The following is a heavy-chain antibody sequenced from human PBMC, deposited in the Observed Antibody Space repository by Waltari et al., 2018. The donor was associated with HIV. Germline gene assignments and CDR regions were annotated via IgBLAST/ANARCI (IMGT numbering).Heavy chain of an antibody. D-gene: IGHD3-16*01. CDR2: INHSGST. CDR3: ARLFVLGGMDV. V-gene: IGHV4-34*01. CDR1: GGSFSGYF. Sequence: QVQLQQWGAGLLKPSETLSLTCAVYGGSFSGYFWSWIRQPPGKGLEWIGEINHSGSTNYNPSLKSRVTISVDTSKNQFSLKLSSVTAADTAVYYCARLFVLGGMDVWGQGTTVTVSS. J-gene: IGHJ6*02.